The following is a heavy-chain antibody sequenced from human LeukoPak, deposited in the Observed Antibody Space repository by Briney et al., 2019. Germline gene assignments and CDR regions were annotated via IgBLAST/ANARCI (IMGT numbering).Heavy chain of an antibody. D-gene: IGHD1-14*01. J-gene: IGHJ4*02. CDR1: GGSISSSSYY. CDR3: ARSNRNYYFDY. Sequence: SETLSLTCTVSGGSISSSSYYWSWIRQPPGKGLEWIGYIYYSGSTNYNPSLKSRVTISVDTSKNQFSLKLSSVTAADTAVYYCARSNRNYYFDYWGQGTLVTVSS. V-gene: IGHV4-61*05. CDR2: IYYSGST.